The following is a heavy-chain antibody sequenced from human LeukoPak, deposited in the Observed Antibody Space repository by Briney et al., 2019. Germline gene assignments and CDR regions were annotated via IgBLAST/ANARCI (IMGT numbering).Heavy chain of an antibody. V-gene: IGHV3-21*01. D-gene: IGHD3-22*01. Sequence: GGSLRLSRAASGFIFRNYTMNWVRQAPGKGLEFVSSISSSSGYIYYADSVRGRFTISRDNAENSLYLQMNSLRAEDTAVYYCARETYYYDGSRYRLTDWFDSWGQGTLVTVSS. J-gene: IGHJ5*01. CDR3: ARETYYYDGSRYRLTDWFDS. CDR2: ISSSSGYI. CDR1: GFIFRNYT.